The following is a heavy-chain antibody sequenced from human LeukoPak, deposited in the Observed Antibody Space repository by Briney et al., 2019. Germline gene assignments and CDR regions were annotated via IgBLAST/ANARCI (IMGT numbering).Heavy chain of an antibody. D-gene: IGHD3-3*01. J-gene: IGHJ4*02. CDR1: KYTFTVYY. Sequence: ASVKVSCKASKYTFTVYYLHWVQQAPGQGLEWMGRINPSNGDTIYAQKFQGRVTMTRDTSISTASMELNRLRSDDTAVYYCARVSGGTLWTFDYWGQGTLVTVSS. CDR3: ARVSGGTLWTFDY. CDR2: INPSNGDT. V-gene: IGHV1-2*06.